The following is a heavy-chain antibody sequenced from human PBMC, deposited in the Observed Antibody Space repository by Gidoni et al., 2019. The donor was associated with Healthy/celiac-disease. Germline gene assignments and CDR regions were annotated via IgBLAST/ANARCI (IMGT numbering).Heavy chain of an antibody. V-gene: IGHV4-34*01. Sequence: QVQLQQWGAGLLTPSEPLSLTCAVYGGSFSGYYWSWIRQPPGKGLEWIGEINHSGSTNYNPSLKSRVTISVDTSKNQFSLKLSSVTAADTAVYYCASVGAYSGSYTYYFDYWGQGTLVTVSS. CDR2: INHSGST. CDR1: GGSFSGYY. D-gene: IGHD1-26*01. CDR3: ASVGAYSGSYTYYFDY. J-gene: IGHJ4*02.